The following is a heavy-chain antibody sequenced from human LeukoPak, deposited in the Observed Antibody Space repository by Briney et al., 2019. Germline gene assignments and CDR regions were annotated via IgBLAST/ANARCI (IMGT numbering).Heavy chain of an antibody. CDR3: ARIYGSGSYVDY. CDR1: SGSISSYF. CDR2: IFYSGRT. Sequence: SETLFPTCTVSSGSISSYFWTWIWQPPGKGLECIGYIFYSGRTNYNPSLKSRVTISADTSKNQLSLKLSSVTDADTAVYYCARIYGSGSYVDYWGQGTLVTVSS. V-gene: IGHV4-59*01. D-gene: IGHD3-10*01. J-gene: IGHJ4*02.